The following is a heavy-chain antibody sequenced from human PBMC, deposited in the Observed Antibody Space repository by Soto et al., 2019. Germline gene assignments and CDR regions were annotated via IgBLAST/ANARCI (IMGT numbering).Heavy chain of an antibody. Sequence: PSETLSLTCTVSGGSISSSSYYWGWIRQPPGKGLEWIGSIYYSGSTYYNPSLKSRVTISVDTSKNQFSLKLSSVTAADTAVYYCAITYYYFWCGYPVHRWFDPWGQGTLVTVSS. CDR3: AITYYYFWCGYPVHRWFDP. V-gene: IGHV4-39*01. D-gene: IGHD3-3*01. J-gene: IGHJ5*02. CDR2: IYYSGST. CDR1: GGSISSSSYY.